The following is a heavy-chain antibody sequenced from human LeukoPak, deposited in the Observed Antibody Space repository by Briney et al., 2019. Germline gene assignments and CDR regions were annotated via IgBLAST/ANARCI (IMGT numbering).Heavy chain of an antibody. Sequence: GGSLRLSCAASGFTFSSYGMHWVRQAPGKGLEWVAFIRYDGSNKYYADSVKGRFTISRDNSKNTLYLQMNSLRAEDTAVYYCAKVVGRWDSSGYYDYWGQGTLVTVSS. CDR3: AKVVGRWDSSGYYDY. CDR1: GFTFSSYG. V-gene: IGHV3-30*02. J-gene: IGHJ4*02. D-gene: IGHD3-22*01. CDR2: IRYDGSNK.